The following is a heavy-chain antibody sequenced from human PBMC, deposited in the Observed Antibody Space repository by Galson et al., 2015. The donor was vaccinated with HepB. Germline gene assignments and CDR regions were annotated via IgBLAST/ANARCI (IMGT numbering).Heavy chain of an antibody. V-gene: IGHV4-34*01. J-gene: IGHJ6*02. CDR2: VNPNGTG. D-gene: IGHD2/OR15-2a*01. CDR1: GGSLSANS. CDR3: ARQKDIVIRGPSVMDV. Sequence: LSLTCAVYGGSLSANSWTWIRQPPGRGLEWIGEVNPNGTGNYSPSLKSRVTISIDTSKNQISLSLTSLIAADTGVYYCARQKDIVIRGPSVMDVWGQGTTVTVSS.